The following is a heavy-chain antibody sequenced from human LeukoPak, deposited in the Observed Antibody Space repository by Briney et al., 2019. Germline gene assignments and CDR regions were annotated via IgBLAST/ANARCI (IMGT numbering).Heavy chain of an antibody. J-gene: IGHJ4*02. CDR3: MAESSSPWEGY. CDR1: GLTFSRHW. D-gene: IGHD6-6*01. V-gene: IGHV3-7*01. CDR2: IKEDGSVK. Sequence: GGSLRLSCADSGLTFSRHWMDWVRQAPGKGLEWVANIKEDGSVKNYVDSVKGRFTISRDNAKNSLYLQMNSLRAEDTAVYYCMAESSSPWEGYWGQGTLVTVSS.